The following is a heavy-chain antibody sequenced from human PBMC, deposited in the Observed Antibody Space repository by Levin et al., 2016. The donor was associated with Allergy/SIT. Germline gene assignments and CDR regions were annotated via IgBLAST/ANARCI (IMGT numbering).Heavy chain of an antibody. CDR2: IYYTGST. CDR3: AGGRVPANWFDP. J-gene: IGHJ5*02. CDR1: GDSISSNDYY. V-gene: IGHV4-30-4*08. Sequence: SETLSLTCTVSGDSISSNDYYWSWIRQHPGKGLEWIGYIYYTGSTYYNPSLKSRVTISLDTSKNQFSLNLSSVTAVDAAVYYCAGGRVPANWFDPWGQGTLVTVSP. D-gene: IGHD2-2*01.